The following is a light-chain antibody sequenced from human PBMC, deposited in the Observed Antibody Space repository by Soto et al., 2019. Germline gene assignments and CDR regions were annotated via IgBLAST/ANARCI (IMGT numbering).Light chain of an antibody. V-gene: IGKV1-5*03. CDR3: QQYDSYPLT. CDR1: QSISSW. Sequence: DTQMTQSPSTLSASVGDRVTITCRASQSISSWWAWYQHKPGKAPNLLIYKASSLESGVPSRFSGSGSGTEFTLTVSSLQPDDFATYYCQQYDSYPLTFGGGTKVEIK. J-gene: IGKJ4*01. CDR2: KAS.